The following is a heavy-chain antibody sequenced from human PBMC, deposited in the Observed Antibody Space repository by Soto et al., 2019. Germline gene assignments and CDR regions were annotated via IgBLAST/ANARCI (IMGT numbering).Heavy chain of an antibody. CDR1: GGPFSSYA. V-gene: IGHV1-69*06. CDR2: IIPSFGTA. CDR3: ASASNYYDRSGYLDY. J-gene: IGHJ4*02. D-gene: IGHD3-22*01. Sequence: QVQLVQSGAEVKNPGSSVKVSCKASGGPFSSYAISCVRQAPGQGLEWMGGIIPSFGTASNAQKFQSRVRRTAAKSTSTAYMELSSLRSEHTAVYYCASASNYYDRSGYLDYWGKGTLVTVSS.